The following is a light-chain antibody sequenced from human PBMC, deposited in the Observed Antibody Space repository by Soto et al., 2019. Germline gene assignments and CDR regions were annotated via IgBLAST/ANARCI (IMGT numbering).Light chain of an antibody. CDR3: NSYAGSNNWV. Sequence: QSALTQPASVSGSPGQSITISCTGTSSDVGSYNYVSWFQQHQGKAPKLMIYEVSKRPSGVPDRFSGSKSGNTASLTVSGLQAEDEADYYCNSYAGSNNWVFGGGTKLTVL. CDR1: SSDVGSYNY. CDR2: EVS. V-gene: IGLV2-8*01. J-gene: IGLJ3*02.